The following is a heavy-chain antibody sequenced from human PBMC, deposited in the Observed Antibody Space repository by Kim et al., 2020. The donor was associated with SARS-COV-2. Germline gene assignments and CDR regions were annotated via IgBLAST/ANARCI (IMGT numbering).Heavy chain of an antibody. CDR3: TTGSERCSGGSCYGPGVFFDY. V-gene: IGHV3-15*01. D-gene: IGHD2-15*01. J-gene: IGHJ4*02. CDR2: IKSKTDGGTK. CDR1: GFTFSNAW. Sequence: GGSLRLSCAASGFTFSNAWMSWVRQAPGKGLEWVGRIKSKTDGGTKDYAAPVKGRFTISRDDSKNTLYLQMNSLKTEDTAVYYCTTGSERCSGGSCYGPGVFFDYWGQGTLVTVSS.